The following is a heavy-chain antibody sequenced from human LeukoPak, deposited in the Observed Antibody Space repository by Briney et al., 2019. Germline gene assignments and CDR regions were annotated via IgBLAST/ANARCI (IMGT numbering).Heavy chain of an antibody. CDR2: IIPIFGTA. J-gene: IGHJ5*02. CDR3: ARVLPQKWGLRGNWFDP. D-gene: IGHD1-26*01. V-gene: IGHV1-69*05. CDR1: GDTFSSYA. Sequence: SVKVSCKASGDTFSSYAISWVRQAPGQGLEWMGGIIPIFGTANYAQKLRGRVTMTTDTSTSTAYMDLRSLRSDDTAVYHCARVLPQKWGLRGNWFDPWGQGTLVTVSS.